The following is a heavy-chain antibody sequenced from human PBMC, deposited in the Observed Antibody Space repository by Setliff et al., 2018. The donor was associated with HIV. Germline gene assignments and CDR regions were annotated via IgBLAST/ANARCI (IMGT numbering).Heavy chain of an antibody. Sequence: GASVKVSCKASGYTFTNYVMNWVRQAPGQGLEWMGLINTNTGNPTYAQGFTGRFVFSLDTSVNTAYLQISSLKTEDSAVYYCARGPPSQVDYWGQGTLVTVSS. V-gene: IGHV7-4-1*02. CDR2: INTNTGNP. CDR3: ARGPPSQVDY. CDR1: GYTFTNYV. J-gene: IGHJ4*02.